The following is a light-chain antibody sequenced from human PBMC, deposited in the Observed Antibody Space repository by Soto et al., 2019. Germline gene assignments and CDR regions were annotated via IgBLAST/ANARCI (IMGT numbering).Light chain of an antibody. CDR3: QHYGTSLYT. CDR2: GAS. Sequence: PGERATLSCRASQIISSTYLGWHQQKPGQAPRLLIYGASSRATGIPDRFSGSGSGTDFTLTISRLEPEDFAVYYCQHYGTSLYTFGQGTKLEIK. CDR1: QIISSTY. J-gene: IGKJ2*01. V-gene: IGKV3-20*01.